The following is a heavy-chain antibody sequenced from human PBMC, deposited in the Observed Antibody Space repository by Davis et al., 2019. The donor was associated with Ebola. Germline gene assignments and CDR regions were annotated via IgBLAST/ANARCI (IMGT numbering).Heavy chain of an antibody. CDR3: ATRVPRQHYYDSSGYYPEGAFDI. CDR1: GYSFTSYW. J-gene: IGHJ3*02. D-gene: IGHD3-22*01. V-gene: IGHV5-51*01. Sequence: GESLKISCKGSGYSFTSYWIGWVRQMPGKGLEWMGIIYPGDSDTRYSPSFQGQVTISADKSISTAYLQWSSLKASDTAMYYCATRVPRQHYYDSSGYYPEGAFDIWGQGTMVTVSS. CDR2: IYPGDSDT.